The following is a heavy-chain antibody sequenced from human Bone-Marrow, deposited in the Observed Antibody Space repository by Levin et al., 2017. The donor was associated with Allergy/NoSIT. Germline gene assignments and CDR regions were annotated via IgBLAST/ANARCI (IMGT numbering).Heavy chain of an antibody. V-gene: IGHV1-8*01. Sequence: ASVKVSCKASGYTFTSYDINWVRQATGQGLEWMGWMNPNSGNTGYAQKFQGRVTMTRNTSISTAYMELSSLRSEDTAVYYCARGRVVVVAAYHDAFDIWGQGTMVTVSS. D-gene: IGHD2-15*01. CDR1: GYTFTSYD. CDR3: ARGRVVVVAAYHDAFDI. J-gene: IGHJ3*02. CDR2: MNPNSGNT.